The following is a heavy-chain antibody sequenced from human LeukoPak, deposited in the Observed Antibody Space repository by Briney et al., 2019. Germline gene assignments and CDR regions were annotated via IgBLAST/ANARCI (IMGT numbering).Heavy chain of an antibody. V-gene: IGHV4-39*01. CDR1: GGSISSSSYY. Sequence: SETLSLTCTVSGGSISSSSYYWGWIRQPPGKGLEWIGSIYYSGSTYYNPSLKSRVTISVDTSKNQFSLKLSSVTAADTAVYYCARASSGRPFDYWGQGTLVTVSS. CDR3: ARASSGRPFDY. D-gene: IGHD1-26*01. J-gene: IGHJ4*02. CDR2: IYYSGST.